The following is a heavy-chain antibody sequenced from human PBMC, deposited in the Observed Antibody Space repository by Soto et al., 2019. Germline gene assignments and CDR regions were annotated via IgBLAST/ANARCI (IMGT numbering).Heavy chain of an antibody. J-gene: IGHJ4*02. CDR1: GGTFNTYA. CDR3: AREVQVHTPAFVY. V-gene: IGHV1-69*19. D-gene: IGHD3-10*01. CDR2: ISPMFGAA. Sequence: QVHLVQSGAAMKKPGSSVKVSCQSSGGTFNTYAMNWVRQAPGQGPEWMGDISPMFGAANYAPKFQGRVTITADESTGTSYMQLSSLTSEDTALYFCAREVQVHTPAFVYWGQGTLVTVSS.